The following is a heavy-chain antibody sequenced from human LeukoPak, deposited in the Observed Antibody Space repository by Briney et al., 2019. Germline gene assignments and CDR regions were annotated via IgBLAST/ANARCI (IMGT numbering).Heavy chain of an antibody. CDR2: ISAYNGNT. D-gene: IGHD6-19*01. J-gene: IGHJ4*02. V-gene: IGHV1-18*01. Sequence: GASVKVSCKASGYTFTSYGISWVRQAPGQGREWMGWISAYNGNTNYAQKLQGRVTMTTDTSTSTAYMELRSLGSDDTAVYYCARSGSYSSGWNEIDYWGQGTLVTVSS. CDR1: GYTFTSYG. CDR3: ARSGSYSSGWNEIDY.